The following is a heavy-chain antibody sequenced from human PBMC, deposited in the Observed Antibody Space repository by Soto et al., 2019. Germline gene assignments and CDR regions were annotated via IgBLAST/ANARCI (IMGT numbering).Heavy chain of an antibody. J-gene: IGHJ4*02. Sequence: GGSLRLSCAASGFTSNSYAMSWVRQAPGKGLEWVSAISASGGSTYYADSVKGRFTISRDNSKNTLYLQMNSLRAEDTAVYYCARGPYSSGFFDYWGQGTLVTVSS. CDR2: ISASGGST. CDR1: GFTSNSYA. D-gene: IGHD6-19*01. CDR3: ARGPYSSGFFDY. V-gene: IGHV3-23*01.